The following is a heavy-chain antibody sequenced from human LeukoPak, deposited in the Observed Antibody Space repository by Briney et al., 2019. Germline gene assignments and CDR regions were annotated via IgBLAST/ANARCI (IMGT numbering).Heavy chain of an antibody. CDR2: ISAYNGNT. D-gene: IGHD4-11*01. J-gene: IGHJ4*02. Sequence: GASVKVSCKASGYTFTSHGFSWVRQAPGQGLEWMGWISAYNGNTNYAQKLQGRVTMTTDTSTSTAYMELRSLRSDDTAVYYCARSYPYDYSKPKVDHWGQGTLVIVSS. CDR3: ARSYPYDYSKPKVDH. CDR1: GYTFTSHG. V-gene: IGHV1-18*01.